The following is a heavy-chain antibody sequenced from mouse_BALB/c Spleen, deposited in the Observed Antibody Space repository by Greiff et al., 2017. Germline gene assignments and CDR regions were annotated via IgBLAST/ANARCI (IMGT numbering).Heavy chain of an antibody. J-gene: IGHJ4*01. Sequence: EVQVVESGGGLVKPGGSLKLSCAASGFTFSSYAMSWVRQTPEKRLEWVASISSGGSTYYPDSVKGRFTISRDNARNILYLQMSSLRSEDTAMYYCARSGDAPMDYWGQGTSVTVSS. V-gene: IGHV5-6-5*01. CDR1: GFTFSSYA. CDR2: ISSGGST. CDR3: ARSGDAPMDY. D-gene: IGHD3-3*01.